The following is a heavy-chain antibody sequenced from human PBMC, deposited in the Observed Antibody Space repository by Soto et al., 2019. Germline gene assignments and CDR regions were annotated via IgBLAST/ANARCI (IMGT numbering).Heavy chain of an antibody. Sequence: GAAVKVSCKASGYTFTSYYMHWVRQAPGQGLEWMGIINPDGGSTSCAQKFQGRVTVTRDTPTTTVYMELSSLRSEDKAVYYCARVGPYYESSGYYYFDYWGQGTPVTVSS. J-gene: IGHJ4*02. D-gene: IGHD3-22*01. V-gene: IGHV1-46*01. CDR2: INPDGGST. CDR1: GYTFTSYY. CDR3: ARVGPYYESSGYYYFDY.